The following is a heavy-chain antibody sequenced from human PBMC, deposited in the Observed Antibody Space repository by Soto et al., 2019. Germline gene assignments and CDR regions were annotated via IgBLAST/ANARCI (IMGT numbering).Heavy chain of an antibody. CDR1: GFTFSNAW. Sequence: GGSLRLSCAASGFTFSNAWTNWVRQAPGKGLEWVGRIKSKTDGGTTDYAAPVKGRFTISRDDSKNTLYLQMNSLKTEDTAVYYCTTDTAGVPAAPTYYYGMDVWGQGTTVTVSS. D-gene: IGHD2-2*01. J-gene: IGHJ6*02. CDR2: IKSKTDGGTT. CDR3: TTDTAGVPAAPTYYYGMDV. V-gene: IGHV3-15*07.